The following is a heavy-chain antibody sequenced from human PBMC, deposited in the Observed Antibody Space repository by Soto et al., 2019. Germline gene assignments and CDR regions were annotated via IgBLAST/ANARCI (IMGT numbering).Heavy chain of an antibody. Sequence: QVQLQESGPGLVKPSQTLSLTCSVSGGSVSSDDYYWNWIRQPPGKGLEFIGYVYYSGSTYYNPFLKSRVVISVDTSRNQFYLNLTSVTAADTAVYFWAGSDYYYDRHWFDPWCQGALGSVSS. CDR1: GGSVSSDDYY. CDR2: VYYSGST. J-gene: IGHJ5*02. CDR3: AGSDYYYDRHWFDP. V-gene: IGHV4-30-4*01. D-gene: IGHD3-22*01.